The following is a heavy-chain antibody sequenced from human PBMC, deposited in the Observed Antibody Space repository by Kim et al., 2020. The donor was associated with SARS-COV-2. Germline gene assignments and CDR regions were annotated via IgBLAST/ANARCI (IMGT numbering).Heavy chain of an antibody. CDR1: GFTVSSNY. V-gene: IGHV3-66*01. CDR2: IYSGGST. D-gene: IGHD3-9*01. CDR3: AREPLDAWYFDL. J-gene: IGHJ2*01. Sequence: GGSLRLSCAASGFTVSSNYMSWVRQAPGKGLEWVSVIYSGGSTYYADSVKGRFTISRDNSKNTLYLQMNSLRAEDTAVYYCAREPLDAWYFDLWGRGTLVTVSS.